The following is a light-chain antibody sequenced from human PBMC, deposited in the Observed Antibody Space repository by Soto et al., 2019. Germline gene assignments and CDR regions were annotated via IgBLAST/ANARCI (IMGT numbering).Light chain of an antibody. V-gene: IGKV3-20*01. J-gene: IGKJ2*01. CDR1: QSVSSNY. Sequence: EIVLTQSPGTLSLSPGERATLSCRASQSVSSNYLAWYQQKPGQAPRLLIYGASSRATGIPDRFSGSGSGTDFALTISRPEPEDFAVYYCQEYGSSPGTFGQGTKLEIK. CDR3: QEYGSSPGT. CDR2: GAS.